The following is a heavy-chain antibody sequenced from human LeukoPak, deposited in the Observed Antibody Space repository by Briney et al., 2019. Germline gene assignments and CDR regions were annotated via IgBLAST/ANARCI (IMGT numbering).Heavy chain of an antibody. CDR3: ATDDGAVPGPDFEY. CDR1: GFSFSSYS. V-gene: IGHV3-21*01. D-gene: IGHD6-19*01. CDR2: ISPSSSYI. Sequence: GGSLRLSCAASGFSFSSYSMNWVRQAPGKGLEWVSSISPSSSYIYYADSEKGRFTISRDNAKNSLFLQMNSLKAEDTALYYCATDDGAVPGPDFEYWGQGTLVTVSS. J-gene: IGHJ4*02.